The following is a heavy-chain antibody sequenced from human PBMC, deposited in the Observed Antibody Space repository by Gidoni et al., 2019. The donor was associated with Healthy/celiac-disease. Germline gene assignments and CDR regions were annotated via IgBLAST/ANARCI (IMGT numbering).Heavy chain of an antibody. D-gene: IGHD2-2*01. V-gene: IGHV3-48*02. CDR1: GFTFSSYS. CDR3: ARDLSSIVVVPAAMGY. CDR2: IGSSSSTI. Sequence: EVQLVESGGGLVQPGGSLRLSCAASGFTFSSYSMNWVRQAPGKGLEWVSYIGSSSSTIYYADSVKGRFTISRDNAKNSLYLQMNSLRDEDTAVYYCARDLSSIVVVPAAMGYWGQGTLVTVSS. J-gene: IGHJ4*02.